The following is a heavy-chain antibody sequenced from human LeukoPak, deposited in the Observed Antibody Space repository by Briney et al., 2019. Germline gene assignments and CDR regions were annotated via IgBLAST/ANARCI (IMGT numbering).Heavy chain of an antibody. D-gene: IGHD1-26*01. J-gene: IGHJ4*03. CDR3: AKDLRYNGSYSRDDAFDF. CDR1: GFTFSNYS. V-gene: IGHV3-48*01. CDR2: IRSSGSTI. Sequence: PGGSLRLSCAASGFTFSNYSIHWVRQAPGKGLEWVASIRSSGSTIYYADSVKGRFTISRDNAKNSLYLQMNSLRAEDTAAYFYAKDLRYNGSYSRDDAFDFWGQGTMVTVSS.